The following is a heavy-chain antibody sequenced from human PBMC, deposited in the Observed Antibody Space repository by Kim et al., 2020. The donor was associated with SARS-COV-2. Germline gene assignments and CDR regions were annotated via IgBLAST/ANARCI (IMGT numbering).Heavy chain of an antibody. D-gene: IGHD3-22*01. Sequence: RGRFTITRDNSKNTLYLQMNSLRAEDTAVYYCAKDLSAMIVVVITAFDYWGQGTLVTVSS. V-gene: IGHV3-23*01. CDR3: AKDLSAMIVVVITAFDY. J-gene: IGHJ4*02.